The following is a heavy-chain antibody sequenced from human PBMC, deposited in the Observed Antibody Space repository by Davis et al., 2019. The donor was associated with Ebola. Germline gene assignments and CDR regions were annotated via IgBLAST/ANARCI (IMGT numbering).Heavy chain of an antibody. CDR2: ISGSGGST. CDR1: GFTFSSYA. Sequence: GESLKISCAASGFTFSSYAMSWVRQAPGKGLEWVSAISGSGGSTYYADSVKGRFTISRDNSKNTLYLQMNSLRAEDTAVYYCAKDSSEGATDYWGQGTLVTVSS. CDR3: AKDSSEGATDY. D-gene: IGHD1-26*01. V-gene: IGHV3-23*01. J-gene: IGHJ4*02.